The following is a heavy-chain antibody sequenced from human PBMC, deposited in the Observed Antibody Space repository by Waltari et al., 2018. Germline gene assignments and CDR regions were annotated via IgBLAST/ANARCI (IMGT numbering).Heavy chain of an antibody. Sequence: QVQLVQSGAEVKKPGASVKVSCKASGYTFTSYGISWVRQAPGQGLEWMGWISAYNGNTNYAQKRQGRVTMTTDTATSTAYMELRSLRSDDTAVYYCARDRRTVLLWFGDFDYWGQGTLVTVSS. CDR3: ARDRRTVLLWFGDFDY. D-gene: IGHD3-10*01. CDR1: GYTFTSYG. J-gene: IGHJ4*02. V-gene: IGHV1-18*01. CDR2: ISAYNGNT.